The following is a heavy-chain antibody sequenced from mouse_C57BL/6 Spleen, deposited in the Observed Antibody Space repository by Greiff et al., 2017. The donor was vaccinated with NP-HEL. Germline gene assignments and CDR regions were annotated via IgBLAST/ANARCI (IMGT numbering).Heavy chain of an antibody. Sequence: EVQLQQSGPELVKPGASVKIPCKASGYTFTDYNMDWVKQSHGKSLEWIGDINPNNGGTIYNQKFKGKATLTVDKSSRTAYMELRSLTSEDTAVYYCARSRGRGAMMDDWGQGTSVTVSS. D-gene: IGHD3-1*01. J-gene: IGHJ4*01. V-gene: IGHV1-18*01. CDR3: ARSRGRGAMMDD. CDR1: GYTFTDYN. CDR2: INPNNGGT.